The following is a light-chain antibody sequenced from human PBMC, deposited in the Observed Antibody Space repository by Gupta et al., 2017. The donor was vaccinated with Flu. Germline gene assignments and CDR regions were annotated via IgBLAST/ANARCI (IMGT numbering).Light chain of an antibody. CDR3: QQYANFPLT. J-gene: IGKJ4*01. CDR2: DVS. Sequence: DTQMTQSPSSLSASVGDRVTITCQASHALNNALNWYQQKPGEAPKLLIYDVSTLDTGVPTRFSGSGSGTDFTFTIASLQPEDVATYYCQQYANFPLTFGGGTKVEIK. CDR1: HALNNA. V-gene: IGKV1-33*01.